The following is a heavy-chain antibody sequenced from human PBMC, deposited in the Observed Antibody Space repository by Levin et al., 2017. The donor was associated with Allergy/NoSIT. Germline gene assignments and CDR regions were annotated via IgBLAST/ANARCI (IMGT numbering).Heavy chain of an antibody. CDR1: GFTFSSYA. CDR2: ISGSGGST. CDR3: ATRGIVVVVAVEPHFDY. Sequence: GGSLRLSCAASGFTFSSYAMSWVRQAPGKGLEWVSAISGSGGSTYYADSVKGRFTISRDNSKNTLYLQMNSLRAEDTAVYYCATRGIVVVVAVEPHFDYWGQGTLVTVSS. J-gene: IGHJ4*02. V-gene: IGHV3-23*01. D-gene: IGHD2-15*01.